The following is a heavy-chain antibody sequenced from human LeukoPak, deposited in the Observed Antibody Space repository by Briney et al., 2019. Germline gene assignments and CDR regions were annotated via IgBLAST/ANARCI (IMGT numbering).Heavy chain of an antibody. CDR3: VKASSSSWSSFDY. J-gene: IGHJ4*02. CDR1: ESTFITYA. Sequence: GGSLRLSWAASESTFITYAMNWVRQAPGKGLEWVATISGSGRSTYYADSVKGRFTISRDNSKHTLFLQMASLRAEDTAVYYCVKASSSSWSSFDYWGQGTLVTVSS. CDR2: ISGSGRST. D-gene: IGHD6-13*01. V-gene: IGHV3-23*01.